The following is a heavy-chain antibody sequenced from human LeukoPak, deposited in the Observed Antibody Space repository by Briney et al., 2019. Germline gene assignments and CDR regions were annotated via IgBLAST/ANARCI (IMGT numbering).Heavy chain of an antibody. J-gene: IGHJ5*02. CDR2: ISGSGGST. D-gene: IGHD3-22*01. V-gene: IGHV3-23*01. CDR3: AKGGHPYYYDSSGYLNWFDP. CDR1: GFTFSSYA. Sequence: GGSLRLSCAASGFTFSSYAMSWVRQAPGKGLEWVSAISGSGGSTYYADFVKGRFTISRDNSKNTLYLQMNSLRAEDTAVYYCAKGGHPYYYDSSGYLNWFDPWGQGTLVTVSS.